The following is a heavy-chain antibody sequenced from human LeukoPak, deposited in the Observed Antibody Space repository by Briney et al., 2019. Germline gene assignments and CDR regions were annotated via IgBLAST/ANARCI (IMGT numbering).Heavy chain of an antibody. CDR1: GFTLSSYW. CDR3: ARVGLQLLFEAAFDY. D-gene: IGHD5-18*01. V-gene: IGHV3-7*01. CDR2: IKQDGSEK. Sequence: GGSLRLSCAASGFTLSSYWMSWVRQAPGKGLEWVANIKQDGSEKYYVDSVKGRFTVSRDNAKNSLYLQISSLRAEDTAVYFCARVGLQLLFEAAFDYGGQGTLVTVSS. J-gene: IGHJ4*02.